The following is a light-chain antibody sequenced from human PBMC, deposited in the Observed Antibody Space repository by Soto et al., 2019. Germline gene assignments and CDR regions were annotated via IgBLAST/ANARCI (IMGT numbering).Light chain of an antibody. CDR2: KAS. Sequence: DIQMTQSPSTLSAFVGDSVTITCRASQSISRYLAWYQQKAGKAPKLLIYKASSLQSGVPSRFSGSGSETEFTLPVSGLQPDDFATYYCQQYNTYSTWTFGQGTKVEIK. CDR1: QSISRY. V-gene: IGKV1-5*03. CDR3: QQYNTYSTWT. J-gene: IGKJ1*01.